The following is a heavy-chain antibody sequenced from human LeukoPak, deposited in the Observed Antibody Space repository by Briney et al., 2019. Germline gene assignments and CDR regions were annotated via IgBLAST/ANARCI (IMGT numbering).Heavy chain of an antibody. CDR2: IYYSGST. V-gene: IGHV4-39*07. CDR3: ARGYIPMVRGVHMDV. J-gene: IGHJ6*03. Sequence: SETLSLTCTVSGGSISSSSYYWGWIRQPPGKGLEWIGSIYYSGSTNYNPSLKSRVTISVDTSKNQFSLKLSSVTAADTAVYYCARGYIPMVRGVHMDVGGKGTTVTISS. D-gene: IGHD3-10*01. CDR1: GGSISSSSYY.